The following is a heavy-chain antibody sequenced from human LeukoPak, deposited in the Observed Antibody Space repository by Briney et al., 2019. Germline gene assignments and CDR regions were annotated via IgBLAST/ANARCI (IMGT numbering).Heavy chain of an antibody. CDR1: GFSFSNYA. CDR3: AKDRLDYYDGSAYYVDAFDF. V-gene: IGHV3-23*01. D-gene: IGHD3-22*01. CDR2: ISGRGDST. J-gene: IGHJ3*01. Sequence: PGGSLRLSCVASGFSFSNYAMAWVRQAPGKGLEWVAAISGRGDSTHYADSVKGRFTVSRDNSKNTLYLQINSLRAEDTAIYYCAKDRLDYYDGSAYYVDAFDFWGQGTMVPVSS.